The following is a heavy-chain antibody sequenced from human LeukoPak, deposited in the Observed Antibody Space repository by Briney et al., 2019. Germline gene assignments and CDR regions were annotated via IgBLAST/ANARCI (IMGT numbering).Heavy chain of an antibody. V-gene: IGHV3-7*01. CDR2: INEDGGEK. J-gene: IGHJ4*02. D-gene: IGHD2-21*01. CDR3: ARGREIAVI. CDR1: GFTFSAYW. Sequence: GGSLILSCAASGFTFSAYWMTWVRQAPGKGLEWVANINEDGGEKYYVDSVRGRFTISRDNAKNSLYLQMNSLRAEDTAVYYCARGREIAVIWGQGTLVTVSS.